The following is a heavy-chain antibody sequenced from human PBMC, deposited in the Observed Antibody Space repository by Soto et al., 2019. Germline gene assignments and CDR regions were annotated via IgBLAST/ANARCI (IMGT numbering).Heavy chain of an antibody. CDR2: ISGNGGST. Sequence: GGSLRLSCGASGFTFSVYAMTWVRQAPGKGLEWVSAISGNGGSTYYADSVKGRFTISRDNSKSTLHLQMNSLRIEDTAVYYCAKDRTFGPPLVRFDSWGQGTLVTVSS. D-gene: IGHD6-6*01. V-gene: IGHV3-23*01. CDR3: AKDRTFGPPLVRFDS. CDR1: GFTFSVYA. J-gene: IGHJ4*02.